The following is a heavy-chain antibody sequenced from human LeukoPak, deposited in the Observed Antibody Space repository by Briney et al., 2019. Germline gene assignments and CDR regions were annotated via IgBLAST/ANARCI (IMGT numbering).Heavy chain of an antibody. D-gene: IGHD2-15*01. CDR3: ARRPLLDCSGGSCYLATAIDY. Sequence: SETLSLTCTVSGGSISSYYWSWIRQPPGKGLEWIGYIYYSGSTNYNPSLKSRVTISVDTSKNQFSLKLSSVTAADTAVYYCARRPLLDCSGGSCYLATAIDYWGQGTLVTVSS. CDR1: GGSISSYY. V-gene: IGHV4-59*12. J-gene: IGHJ4*02. CDR2: IYYSGST.